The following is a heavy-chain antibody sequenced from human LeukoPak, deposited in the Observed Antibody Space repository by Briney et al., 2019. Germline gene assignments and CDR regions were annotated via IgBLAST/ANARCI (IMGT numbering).Heavy chain of an antibody. CDR2: INPNSGDT. Sequence: ASVKVSCKASGGTFSSYAISWVRQAPGQGLEWMGWINPNSGDTNYAQKFQGRVTVTRDTSISTAYMELSRLESDDTAVYYCARARTWDSWGQGTLVTVSS. V-gene: IGHV1-2*02. J-gene: IGHJ4*02. CDR1: GGTFSSYA. D-gene: IGHD2-8*01. CDR3: ARARTWDS.